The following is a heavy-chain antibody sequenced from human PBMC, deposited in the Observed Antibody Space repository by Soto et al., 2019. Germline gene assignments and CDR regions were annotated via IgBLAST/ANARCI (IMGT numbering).Heavy chain of an antibody. J-gene: IGHJ6*02. CDR1: GYSFTSYW. V-gene: IGHV5-51*01. Sequence: PGESLKISCKGSGYSFTSYWIGWVRQMPGKGLEWMGIIYPGDSDTRYSPSFQGQVTISRDNAKNSLYLQMNSLRAEDTAVYYCARDPNIVLVPAALRSYYYYYGMDVWGQGTTVTVSS. D-gene: IGHD2-2*01. CDR2: IYPGDSDT. CDR3: ARDPNIVLVPAALRSYYYYYGMDV.